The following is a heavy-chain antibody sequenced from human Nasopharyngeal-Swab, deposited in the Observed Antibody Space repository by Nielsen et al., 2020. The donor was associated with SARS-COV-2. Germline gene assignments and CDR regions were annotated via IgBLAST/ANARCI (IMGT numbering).Heavy chain of an antibody. D-gene: IGHD6-13*01. V-gene: IGHV1-2*06. J-gene: IGHJ4*02. CDR2: INPNSGGT. CDR3: ARERIAAAGTGFDY. Sequence: ASVKVSCKASGYTFTGYYMHWVRQAPGQGLEWMGRINPNSGGTNYAQKFQDRVTMTRDTSISTAYMELSRLRSDDTAVYYCARERIAAAGTGFDYWGQGTLVTRLL. CDR1: GYTFTGYY.